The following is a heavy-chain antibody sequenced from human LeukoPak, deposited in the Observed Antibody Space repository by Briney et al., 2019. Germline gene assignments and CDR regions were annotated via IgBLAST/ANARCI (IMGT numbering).Heavy chain of an antibody. CDR3: AKGIFGVVITLDY. Sequence: GGSQRLSCAASGFTFSSYAMSWVRQAPGKGLEWVSAISGSGGSTYYADSVKGRFTISRDNSKNTLYLQMNSLRAEDTAVYYCAKGIFGVVITLDYWGQGTLVTVSS. D-gene: IGHD3-3*01. CDR1: GFTFSSYA. CDR2: ISGSGGST. V-gene: IGHV3-23*01. J-gene: IGHJ4*02.